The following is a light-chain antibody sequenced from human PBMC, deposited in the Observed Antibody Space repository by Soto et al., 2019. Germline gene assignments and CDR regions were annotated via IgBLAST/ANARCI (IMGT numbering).Light chain of an antibody. CDR3: QQYTSDIYS. Sequence: DIQLTQSPSALSASVGDTVTITCRASKSLMTSLAWYQQKPGRAPKLLIYDASSLQTGVPSRFSGSGSGIEFSLTISSLQPEDFATYHCQQYTSDIYSFGQGTKLQ. CDR1: KSLMTS. CDR2: DAS. J-gene: IGKJ2*01. V-gene: IGKV1-5*01.